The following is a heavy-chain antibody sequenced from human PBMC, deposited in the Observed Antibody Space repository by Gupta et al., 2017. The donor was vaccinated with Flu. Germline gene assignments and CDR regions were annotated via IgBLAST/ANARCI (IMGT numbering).Heavy chain of an antibody. Sequence: QVQLQESGPGLVKPSQTLSLTCSVSGGSVTTHYWSWIRQPPGKGLEWMGYVHLNGRTNSNPSLGGRLTLALDTSQNEISLKLRSVTAADTAVYFCARIEDFYGAGSRTMRFEYWGQGKPVTVS. CDR1: GGSVTTHY. CDR3: ARIEDFYGAGSRTMRFEY. J-gene: IGHJ4*02. CDR2: VHLNGRT. V-gene: IGHV4-59*02. D-gene: IGHD2/OR15-2a*01.